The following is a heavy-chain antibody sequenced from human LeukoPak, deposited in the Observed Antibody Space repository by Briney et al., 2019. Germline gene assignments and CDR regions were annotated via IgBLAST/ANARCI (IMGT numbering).Heavy chain of an antibody. CDR2: ISYDGSNK. J-gene: IGHJ4*02. CDR3: ARDGSGGSCYI. D-gene: IGHD2-15*01. CDR1: GFTFSSYA. Sequence: GGSLRLSCAASGFTFSSYAMHWVRQAPGKGLEWVAVISYDGSNKYYADSVKGRFTISRDNSKNTLYLQMNSLRAEDTAVYYCARDGSGGSCYIWGQGTLVTVSP. V-gene: IGHV3-30-3*01.